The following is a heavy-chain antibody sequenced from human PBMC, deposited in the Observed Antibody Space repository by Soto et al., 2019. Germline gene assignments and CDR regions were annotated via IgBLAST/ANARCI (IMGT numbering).Heavy chain of an antibody. CDR3: ARTYLSQQPLGNWFDP. V-gene: IGHV4-59*08. D-gene: IGHD6-13*01. J-gene: IGHJ5*02. CDR2: IYYSGST. Sequence: PSETLSLTCTVSGGSISSYYWSWIRQPPGKGLEWIGYIYYSGSTNYSPSLESRVTISFDTSKNQFSLKLTSVTAADTAVYYCARTYLSQQPLGNWFDPWGQGTLVTVSS. CDR1: GGSISSYY.